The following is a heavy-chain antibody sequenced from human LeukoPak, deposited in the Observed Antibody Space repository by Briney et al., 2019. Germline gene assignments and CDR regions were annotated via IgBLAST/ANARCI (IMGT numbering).Heavy chain of an antibody. V-gene: IGHV4-59*12. D-gene: IGHD3-22*01. J-gene: IGHJ4*02. CDR3: ARRAIVVVIKAGYYFDY. Sequence: SETLSLTCTVSGGSISSYYWSWIRQPPGKGLEWIGYIYYSGSTNYNPSLKSRVTISVDTSKNQFSLKLSSVTAADTAVYYCARRAIVVVIKAGYYFDYWGQGTLVTVFS. CDR2: IYYSGST. CDR1: GGSISSYY.